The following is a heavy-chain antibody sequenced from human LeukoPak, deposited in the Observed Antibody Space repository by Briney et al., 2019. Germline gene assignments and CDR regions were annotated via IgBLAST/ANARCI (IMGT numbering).Heavy chain of an antibody. D-gene: IGHD1-26*01. V-gene: IGHV3-13*04. Sequence: PGPSLRLPGASSVFTDSTYDLHKARQATGEGLEWVSVIDTAGAAYYPGSVKGRFTISRDNAKNSLYLQMNSLRAGDTAVYYCARSRHPELMDYWGQGTPVTVSS. J-gene: IGHJ4*02. CDR2: IDTAGAA. CDR3: ARSRHPELMDY. CDR1: VFTDSTYD.